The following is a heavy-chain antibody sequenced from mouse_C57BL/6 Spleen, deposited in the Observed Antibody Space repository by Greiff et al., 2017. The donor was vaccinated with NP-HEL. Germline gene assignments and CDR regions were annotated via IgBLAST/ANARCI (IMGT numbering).Heavy chain of an antibody. D-gene: IGHD4-1*01. J-gene: IGHJ2*01. CDR3: AREVGRGFNY. CDR2: IRYSGST. CDR1: GYSITSGYD. V-gene: IGHV3-1*01. Sequence: DVQLQESGPGMVKPSQSLSLTCTVTGYSITSGYDWHWIRHFPGNKLEWLGYIRYSGSTNYNPSLKSRISITHDTSKNHFFLKLNSVTTEDTAAYYCAREVGRGFNYWGQGTTLTVSS.